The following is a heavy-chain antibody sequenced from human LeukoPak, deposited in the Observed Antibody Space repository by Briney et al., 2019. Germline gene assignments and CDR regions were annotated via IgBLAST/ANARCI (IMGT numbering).Heavy chain of an antibody. Sequence: ASVKVSCKASGYTFTSYDINWVRQAPGQGVEWMGWMNPNSGNTGYAQKFQGRVTMTRNTSISTAYMELGSLRSEDTAVYYCARGGGRLDPLDYWGQGTLVTVSS. CDR2: MNPNSGNT. V-gene: IGHV1-8*01. D-gene: IGHD6-19*01. CDR1: GYTFTSYD. CDR3: ARGGGRLDPLDY. J-gene: IGHJ4*02.